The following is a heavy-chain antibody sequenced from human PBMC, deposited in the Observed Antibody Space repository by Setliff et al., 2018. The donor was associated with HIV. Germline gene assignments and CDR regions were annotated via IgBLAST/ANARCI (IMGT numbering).Heavy chain of an antibody. D-gene: IGHD3-10*01. CDR3: ARDRHSSGLGSYGP. J-gene: IGHJ5*02. V-gene: IGHV4-4*07. CDR1: GGSFGVYR. CDR2: IDSSGTT. Sequence: ASETLSLTCTISGGSFGVYRWSWIRQSAGRGLEWIGRIDSSGTTDYKPSLKGRVAISVDTSRNQFSLRVTSVTAVDTAVYFCARDRHSSGLGSYGPWGPGILVTVSS.